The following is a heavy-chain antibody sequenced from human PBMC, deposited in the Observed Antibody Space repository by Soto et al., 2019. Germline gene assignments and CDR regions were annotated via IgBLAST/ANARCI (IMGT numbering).Heavy chain of an antibody. Sequence: SQTLSLTCVISGDSVSSNTASWNWIRQSPSRGLEWLGRTYFRSKWYNDYAVSVKSRIIINPDTSNNQFSLQLNSVTPEDTAVYFCAKGDNLGPKTGYAFDPWGQGIMVTVS. V-gene: IGHV6-1*01. CDR2: TYFRSKWYN. CDR1: GDSVSSNTAS. J-gene: IGHJ5*02. D-gene: IGHD5-12*01. CDR3: AKGDNLGPKTGYAFDP.